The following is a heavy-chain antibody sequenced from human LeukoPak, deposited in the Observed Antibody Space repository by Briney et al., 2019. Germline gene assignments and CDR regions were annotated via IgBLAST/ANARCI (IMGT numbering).Heavy chain of an antibody. CDR3: ARVYGDYYFDY. D-gene: IGHD4-17*01. CDR2: IYYSGST. CDR1: GGSISSGGYS. Sequence: SETLSLTCAVSGGSISSGGYSWSWIRQPPGKGLEWIGYIYYSGSTNYNPSLKSRVTISLDTSKNQFSLKLSSVTAADTAVYYCARVYGDYYFDYWGQGTLVTVSS. V-gene: IGHV4-61*08. J-gene: IGHJ4*02.